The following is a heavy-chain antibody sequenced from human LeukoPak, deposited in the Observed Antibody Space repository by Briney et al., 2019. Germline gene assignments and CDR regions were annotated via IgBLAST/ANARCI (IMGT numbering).Heavy chain of an antibody. Sequence: ETLSLTCYLYGGSFSGYYWSWIRQSPGKGLEWVSAISYSGSSTYYADSVKGRFTISRDNSKNTLYLQMDSLRSEDAAVYYCARDFFPIVDSSWYEIGYWGQGTLVTVSS. V-gene: IGHV3-23*01. CDR3: ARDFFPIVDSSWYEIGY. CDR2: ISYSGSST. D-gene: IGHD6-13*01. CDR1: GGSFSGYY. J-gene: IGHJ4*02.